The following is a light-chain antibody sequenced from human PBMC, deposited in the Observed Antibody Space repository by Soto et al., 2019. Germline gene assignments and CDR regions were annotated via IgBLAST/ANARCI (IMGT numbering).Light chain of an antibody. CDR1: QGIRNY. V-gene: IGKV1-27*01. Sequence: DIQMTQSPSSLSASVGDRVTITSRASQGIRNYLAWYQQKQGKVPNLLIYAASTLHKGVPSRFRGSGSGTDFTLTISSLQPEDVATYYCQKYNSAPWTFGQGTKVEIK. J-gene: IGKJ1*01. CDR2: AAS. CDR3: QKYNSAPWT.